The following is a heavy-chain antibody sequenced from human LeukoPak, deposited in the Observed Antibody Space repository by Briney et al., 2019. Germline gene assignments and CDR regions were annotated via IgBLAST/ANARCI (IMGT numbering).Heavy chain of an antibody. CDR3: ASGSSIAARPVDY. CDR1: GYTFTSYD. Sequence: ASVKVSCKASGYTFTSYDINWVRQATGQGLEWMGWMNPNSGNTGYAQKFQGRVTMTRNTSISTAYMELSSLRAEDTAVYYCASGSSIAARPVDYWGQGTLVTVSS. D-gene: IGHD6-6*01. CDR2: MNPNSGNT. V-gene: IGHV1-8*01. J-gene: IGHJ4*02.